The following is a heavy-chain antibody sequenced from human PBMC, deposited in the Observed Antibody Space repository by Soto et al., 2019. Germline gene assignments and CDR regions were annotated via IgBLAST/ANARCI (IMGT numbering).Heavy chain of an antibody. CDR2: ISGSGGST. J-gene: IGHJ4*02. V-gene: IGHV3-23*01. CDR1: GFTFSSYA. CDR3: AKSRDGYIQPSYFDY. D-gene: IGHD5-12*01. Sequence: GGSLRLSCAASGFTFSSYAMSWVRQAPGKGLEWVSAISGSGGSTYYADSVKGRFTISRDNSKNTLYLQMNSLRAEDTAVYYCAKSRDGYIQPSYFDYWGQGTLVTVSS.